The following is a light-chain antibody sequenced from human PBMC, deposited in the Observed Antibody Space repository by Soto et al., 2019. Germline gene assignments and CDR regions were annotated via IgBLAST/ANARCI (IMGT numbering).Light chain of an antibody. V-gene: IGLV2-8*01. Sequence: QSALTQPPSAFGSPGQSVTISCTGTKSDIGVYDFVSWYQHHPGKAPRLIIYEVVQRPSGVPDRFSGSKSGNTASLTVSGVQAADEADYFCKSYAGSNTYVFGSGTKVTVL. CDR1: KSDIGVYDF. CDR2: EVV. J-gene: IGLJ1*01. CDR3: KSYAGSNTYV.